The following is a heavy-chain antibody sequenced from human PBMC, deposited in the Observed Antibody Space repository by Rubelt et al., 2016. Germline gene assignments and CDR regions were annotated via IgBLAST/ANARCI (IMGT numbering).Heavy chain of an antibody. J-gene: IGHJ5*02. CDR2: INYSGST. Sequence: QVQLQESGPGLVKPSETLSLTCTVSGGSISAYYCSWIRQPPGKGLEWIANINYSGSTYYNPSLKSRVTISVDTSKNQFSLKVSSVTAADTAIYYCARDPWMVPLLFDPWGQGTLVTVSS. CDR3: ARDPWMVPLLFDP. V-gene: IGHV4-59*12. D-gene: IGHD6-19*01. CDR1: GGSISAYY.